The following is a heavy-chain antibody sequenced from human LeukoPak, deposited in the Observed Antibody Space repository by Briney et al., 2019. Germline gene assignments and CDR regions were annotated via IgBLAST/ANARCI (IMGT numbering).Heavy chain of an antibody. CDR2: SRYNGIET. D-gene: IGHD4-23*01. V-gene: IGHV3-30*02. Sequence: PGGSLGLSCAASGFNFSSFGMHWVRQAPGKGLEWVAFSRYNGIETYFADSVKGRFTISRDNSKNTLYLQINSPRGDDSAVYFCARSYGGNFFDYWGQGTLVTVSS. J-gene: IGHJ4*02. CDR3: ARSYGGNFFDY. CDR1: GFNFSSFG.